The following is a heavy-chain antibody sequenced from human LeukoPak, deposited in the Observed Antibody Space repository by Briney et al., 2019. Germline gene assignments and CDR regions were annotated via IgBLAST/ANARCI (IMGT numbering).Heavy chain of an antibody. D-gene: IGHD5-18*01. V-gene: IGHV3-53*01. CDR1: GFTFSSYV. CDR3: ARGSNTAGDY. CDR2: IYSGGST. J-gene: IGHJ4*02. Sequence: PGGSPRLSCAASGFTFSSYVMSWVRQAPGKGLEWVSVIYSGGSTYYADSVKGRFTISRDNSKNTLYLQMNSLRAEDTAVYYCARGSNTAGDYWGQGTLVTVSS.